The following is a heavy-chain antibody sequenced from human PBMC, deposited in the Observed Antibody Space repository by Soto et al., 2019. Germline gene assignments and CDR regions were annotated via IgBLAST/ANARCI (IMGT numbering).Heavy chain of an antibody. Sequence: GGSLRLSCSASGFPFSSYAMHWVRQAPGKGLEYVSAISSNGGSTYYADSVKGRFTISRDNSKNTLYLQMSSLRAEDTAVYYCVKGTVTTTDYYYYGMDVWGQGTTVTVSS. V-gene: IGHV3-64D*08. CDR3: VKGTVTTTDYYYYGMDV. J-gene: IGHJ6*02. CDR1: GFPFSSYA. D-gene: IGHD4-4*01. CDR2: ISSNGGST.